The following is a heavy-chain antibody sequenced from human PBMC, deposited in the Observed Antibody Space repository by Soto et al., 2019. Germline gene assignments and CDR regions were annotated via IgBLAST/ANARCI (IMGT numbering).Heavy chain of an antibody. J-gene: IGHJ3*02. D-gene: IGHD3-22*01. CDR3: ARGAYYYDSSGYYLGAFDI. CDR2: IIPIFGTA. V-gene: IGHV1-69*06. CDR1: GGTFSSYA. Sequence: QVQLVQSGAEVKKPGSSVKVSCKASGGTFSSYAISWVRQAPGQGLEWMGGIIPIFGTANYAQKFQGRVTITADKSTSTAYMELSSLRSEDTAVYYCARGAYYYDSSGYYLGAFDIWGQGTMVTVSS.